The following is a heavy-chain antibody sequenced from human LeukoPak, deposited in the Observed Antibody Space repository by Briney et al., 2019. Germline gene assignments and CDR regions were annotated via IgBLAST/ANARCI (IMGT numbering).Heavy chain of an antibody. V-gene: IGHV1-8*01. Sequence: ASVKVSCKASGYSFTTYDINWVRQATGQGLEWMGWMNPNSGNTGYAQRFQGRVTMTRDTSISTAYTELNSLTSEDTAVYYCAKNVRDTGTFDYWGQGTLVTASS. CDR3: AKNVRDTGTFDY. CDR1: GYSFTTYD. D-gene: IGHD5-18*01. CDR2: MNPNSGNT. J-gene: IGHJ4*02.